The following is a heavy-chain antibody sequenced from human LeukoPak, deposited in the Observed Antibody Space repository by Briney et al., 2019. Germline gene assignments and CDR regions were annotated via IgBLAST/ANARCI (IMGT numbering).Heavy chain of an antibody. D-gene: IGHD2-2*01. Sequence: PGGSLRLSCAASGFTFSSYSMNWVRQAPGKGLEWVSSISSSSSYIYYADSVKGRFTISRDNAKNVLYLQMSSLRAEDTAVFYCARSVSPAAPRRNYLYYSMGVWGKGTTVTVSS. CDR3: ARSVSPAAPRRNYLYYSMGV. CDR2: ISSSSSYI. J-gene: IGHJ6*03. CDR1: GFTFSSYS. V-gene: IGHV3-21*06.